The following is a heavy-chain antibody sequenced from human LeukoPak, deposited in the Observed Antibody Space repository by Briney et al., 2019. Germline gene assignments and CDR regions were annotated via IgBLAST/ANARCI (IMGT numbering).Heavy chain of an antibody. CDR1: GYTFTSYY. D-gene: IGHD5-24*01. J-gene: IGHJ3*02. V-gene: IGHV1-46*01. Sequence: ASVKVSCKASGYTFTSYYMHWVRQAPGQGLEWMGIINTSGGSTSYAQKFQGRVTMTRDMSTSTVYMELSSLRSEGTAVYYCARVRDGYNDAYDIWGKGTMVTVPS. CDR3: ARVRDGYNDAYDI. CDR2: INTSGGST.